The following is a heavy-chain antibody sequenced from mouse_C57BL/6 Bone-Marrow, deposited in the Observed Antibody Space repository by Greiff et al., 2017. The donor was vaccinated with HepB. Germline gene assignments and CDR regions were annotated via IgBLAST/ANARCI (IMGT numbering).Heavy chain of an antibody. D-gene: IGHD4-1*01. CDR3: ARRDWDRYYFDY. CDR1: GYTFTDYY. Sequence: EVQLQQSGPELVKPGASVKISCMASGYTFTDYYMNWVKQSHGKSLEWIGDINPNNGGTSYNQKFKGKATLTVDKSSSTAYMELRSLTSEDSAVYYCARRDWDRYYFDYWGQGTTLTVSS. CDR2: INPNNGGT. J-gene: IGHJ2*01. V-gene: IGHV1-26*01.